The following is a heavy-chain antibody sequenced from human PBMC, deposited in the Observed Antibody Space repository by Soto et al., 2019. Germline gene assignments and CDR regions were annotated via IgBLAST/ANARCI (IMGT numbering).Heavy chain of an antibody. CDR1: GYTFTSYD. D-gene: IGHD2-2*01. V-gene: IGHV1-8*01. CDR3: ARGGPRCSSTNCYED. J-gene: IGHJ4*02. Sequence: QVQLVQSGAEVKKPGASVKVSCKASGYTFTSYDINWVRQATGQGLEWMGWMNPNSGNTGYGQKFQGRVTMTSDTSINTAYMELSSLRSEDTAIYYCARGGPRCSSTNCYEDWGQGTQVTVSS. CDR2: MNPNSGNT.